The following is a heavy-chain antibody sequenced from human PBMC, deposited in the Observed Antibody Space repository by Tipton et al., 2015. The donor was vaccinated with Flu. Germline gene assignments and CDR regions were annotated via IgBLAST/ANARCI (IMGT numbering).Heavy chain of an antibody. Sequence: QLMQSGAEVKKSGEPLKISCKGSGYSFTNYWIVWVRQMRGKGLEWMGIIYPGDSDTRYSPSFQGQVTIPVDKSISTAYLQWGSLKASDSAIYYCARLDGGGATITRNYDNGMDVWGQGTTVTVSS. CDR2: IYPGDSDT. CDR3: ARLDGGGATITRNYDNGMDV. D-gene: IGHD5-12*01. CDR1: GYSFTNYW. J-gene: IGHJ6*02. V-gene: IGHV5-51*03.